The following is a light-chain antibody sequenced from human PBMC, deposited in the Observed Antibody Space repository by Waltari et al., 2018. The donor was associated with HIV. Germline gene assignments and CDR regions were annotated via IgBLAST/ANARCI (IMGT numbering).Light chain of an antibody. Sequence: QSALTQPASVSGSPGQSITISCTRTSSDVATSKLVSWYQQHPGKAPKLMIYEVSKRPSGVSDRFSGSKSGDTASLTISGLQAEDEADYYCCSYVSNVIFGGGTKLTVL. CDR3: CSYVSNVI. J-gene: IGLJ2*01. CDR1: SSDVATSKL. CDR2: EVS. V-gene: IGLV2-23*02.